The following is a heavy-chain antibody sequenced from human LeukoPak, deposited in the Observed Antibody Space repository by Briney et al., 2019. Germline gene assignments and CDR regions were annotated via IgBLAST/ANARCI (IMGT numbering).Heavy chain of an antibody. CDR2: ISSSSSYI. V-gene: IGHV3-21*01. CDR3: AREVYDFWSGYIDY. CDR1: GFTFSSYS. D-gene: IGHD3-3*01. J-gene: IGHJ4*02. Sequence: PGGSLRLSCAASGFTFSSYSMNWVRQAPGKGLEWVSSISSSSSYIYYADSVKGRFTISRDNAKNSLYLQMNSLRAEDTAVYYCAREVYDFWSGYIDYWGQGTLVTVSS.